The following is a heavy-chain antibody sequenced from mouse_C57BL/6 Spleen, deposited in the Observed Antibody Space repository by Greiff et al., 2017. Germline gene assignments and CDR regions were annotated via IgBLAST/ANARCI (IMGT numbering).Heavy chain of an antibody. CDR3: ARYYDYDEVDFDY. D-gene: IGHD2-4*01. CDR2: ILPGSGST. V-gene: IGHV1-9*01. Sequence: VQLQQSGAELMKPGASVKLSCKATGYTFTGYWIEWVKQRPGHGLEWIGEILPGSGSTNYNEKFKSKATLTVDTSSSTAYMQLSSLTSEDSAVYYCARYYDYDEVDFDYWGQGTTLTVSS. CDR1: GYTFTGYW. J-gene: IGHJ2*01.